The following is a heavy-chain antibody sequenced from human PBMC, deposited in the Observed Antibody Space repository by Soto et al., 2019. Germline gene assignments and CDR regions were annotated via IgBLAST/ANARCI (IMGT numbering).Heavy chain of an antibody. CDR1: AGMLDGYA. CDR3: AKETYYYGSGPRRTFDY. V-gene: IGHV3-9*01. CDR2: ISWNSGSI. D-gene: IGHD3-10*01. Sequence: ASAGMLDGYARLGGRPALWKDQKWVSGISWNSGSIGYADSVKGRLTISRDNDKNSLYLKMNSLRAEDTALYYCAKETYYYGSGPRRTFDYCGQGP. J-gene: IGHJ4*02.